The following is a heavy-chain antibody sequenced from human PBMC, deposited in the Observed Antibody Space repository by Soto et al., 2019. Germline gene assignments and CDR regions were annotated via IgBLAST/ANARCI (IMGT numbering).Heavy chain of an antibody. Sequence: SATLSLTCTFSGGSISSYYWSWIRQPPGKGLEWIGYIYYSGSTNYNPSLKSRVTISVDTSKNQFSLKLSSVTAADTAVYYCARVGPRRWFDPWGQGTLVTV. CDR2: IYYSGST. CDR1: GGSISSYY. CDR3: ARVGPRRWFDP. V-gene: IGHV4-59*01. J-gene: IGHJ5*02. D-gene: IGHD6-6*01.